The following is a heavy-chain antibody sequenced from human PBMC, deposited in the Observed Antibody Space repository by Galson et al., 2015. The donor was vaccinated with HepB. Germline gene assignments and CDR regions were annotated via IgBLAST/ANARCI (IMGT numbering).Heavy chain of an antibody. CDR1: GGSISSGGYS. CDR2: IYHSGST. CDR3: ARDRGSGSPAGGWFDP. D-gene: IGHD3-10*01. V-gene: IGHV4-30-2*01. J-gene: IGHJ5*02. Sequence: TLSLTCAVSGGSISSGGYSWSWIRQPPGKGLEWIGYIYHSGSTYYNPSLKSRVTISVDRSKNQFSLKLSSVTAADTAVYYCARDRGSGSPAGGWFDPWGQGTLVTVSS.